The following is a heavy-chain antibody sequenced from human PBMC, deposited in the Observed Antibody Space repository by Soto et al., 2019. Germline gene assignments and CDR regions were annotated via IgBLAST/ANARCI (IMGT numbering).Heavy chain of an antibody. CDR1: GFSLSTSGVG. V-gene: IGHV2-5*02. J-gene: IGHJ1*01. D-gene: IGHD1-26*01. CDR3: AHRPESYRHSSDFQH. Sequence: QITLKESGPTLVKPTQTLTLTCTFSGFSLSTSGVGVGWIRQPPGKALEWLALIYWDDDKRYSPSLKSRLTITKDTSKNQVVLTMTNMDPVDTATYYCAHRPESYRHSSDFQHWGQGTLVTVSS. CDR2: IYWDDDK.